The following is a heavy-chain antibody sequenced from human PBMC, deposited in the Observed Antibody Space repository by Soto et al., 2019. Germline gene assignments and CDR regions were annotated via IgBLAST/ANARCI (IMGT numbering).Heavy chain of an antibody. CDR2: IQSGGPT. CDR1: GFTVSSKY. V-gene: IGHV3-66*01. J-gene: IGHJ6*04. Sequence: EVHLVESGGGLVQPGGSLRLSCAASGFTVSSKYMSWVRQPPGKGLEWVSLIQSGGPTYYADSVKGRFTISRDTSENTLHLQMDSLRAEDTAVYYCARDAVLCDGSRCYGVPLDVWGTGTTVTVSS. D-gene: IGHD2-15*01. CDR3: ARDAVLCDGSRCYGVPLDV.